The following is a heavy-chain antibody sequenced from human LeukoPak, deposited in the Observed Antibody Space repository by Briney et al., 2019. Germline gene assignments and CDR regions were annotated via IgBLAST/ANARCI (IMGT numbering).Heavy chain of an antibody. CDR2: IYYSGST. CDR3: ARWDRGRWFDP. J-gene: IGHJ5*02. Sequence: SETLSLTCTVSGGSVSSGSYYWSWIRQPPGKGLEWIGYIYYSGSTNYNPSLKSRVTISVDTSKNQFSLKLSSVTAADTAVYYCARWDRGRWFDPWGQGTLVTVSS. V-gene: IGHV4-61*01. D-gene: IGHD1-26*01. CDR1: GGSVSSGSYY.